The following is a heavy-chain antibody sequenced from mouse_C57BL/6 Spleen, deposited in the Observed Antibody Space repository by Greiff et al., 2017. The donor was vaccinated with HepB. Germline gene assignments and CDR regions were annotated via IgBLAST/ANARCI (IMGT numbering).Heavy chain of an antibody. CDR1: GYTFTSYW. CDR2: IYPSDSET. D-gene: IGHD2-4*01. CDR3: ARKGLRQGWYFDV. V-gene: IGHV1-61*01. Sequence: QVQLQQPGAELVRPGSSVKLSCKASGYTFTSYWMDWVKQRPGQGLEWIGNIYPSDSETHYNQKFKDKATLTVDKSSSTAYMQLSSLTSEDSAVYYCARKGLRQGWYFDVWGTGTTVTVSS. J-gene: IGHJ1*03.